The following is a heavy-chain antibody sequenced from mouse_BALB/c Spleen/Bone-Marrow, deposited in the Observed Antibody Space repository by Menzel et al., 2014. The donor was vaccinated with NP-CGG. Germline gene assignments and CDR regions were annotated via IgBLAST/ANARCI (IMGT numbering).Heavy chain of an antibody. D-gene: IGHD2-3*01. J-gene: IGHJ3*01. CDR3: ARYDGPAWFAY. V-gene: IGHV1S81*02. CDR2: INPSNGRT. CDR1: DYTFTSYW. Sequence: VQLQESGAELVKPGASVKLSCKASDYTFTSYWIHWVKLRPGQGLEWIGEINPSNGRTNYNEKFKNKATLTVDKSSSTAYIQLSSLTSEDSAVYYCARYDGPAWFAYWGQGTLVTVSA.